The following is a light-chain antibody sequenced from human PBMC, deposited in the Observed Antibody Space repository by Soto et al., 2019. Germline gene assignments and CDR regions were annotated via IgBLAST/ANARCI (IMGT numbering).Light chain of an antibody. J-gene: IGLJ1*01. CDR2: SSN. Sequence: QSVLTQPPSASGTPGQRVTISCSGSSSNIGTNTVNWYQQLPGTAPKLLIYSSNQRPSGVPDRFSGSKSGTSASLAISGLQSEDEVDYYCAAWDATLNGPVFGTGTKVTVL. CDR3: AAWDATLNGPV. CDR1: SSNIGTNT. V-gene: IGLV1-44*01.